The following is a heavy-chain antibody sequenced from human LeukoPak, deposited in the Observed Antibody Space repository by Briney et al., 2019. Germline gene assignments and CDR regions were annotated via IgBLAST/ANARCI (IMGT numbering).Heavy chain of an antibody. V-gene: IGHV4-30-4*01. D-gene: IGHD4-17*01. CDR1: GGSISSGDYY. Sequence: PSQTLSLTCTLSGGSISSGDYYWSWIRQPPGKGLEWIGNIYYSGSTYYNPSLKSRVTISVDTSKNQFSLKLSSVTAADTAAYYCARHNTVTTYDAFDIWGQGTMVTVSS. J-gene: IGHJ3*02. CDR2: IYYSGST. CDR3: ARHNTVTTYDAFDI.